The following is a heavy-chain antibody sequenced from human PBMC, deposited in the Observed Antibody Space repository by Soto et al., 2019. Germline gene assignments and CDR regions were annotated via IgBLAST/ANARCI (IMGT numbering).Heavy chain of an antibody. J-gene: IGHJ4*02. CDR3: AGLYPYESSGYHITY. Sequence: SETLSLTCTVSGGSISGSSSYWGWIRQPPGKGLEWVGSIYYLGNTYYNPPLGSRVTISVDTSKNQFSLKLRSVTAADTAVFYCAGLYPYESSGYHITYWGQGALVTVSS. D-gene: IGHD3-22*01. CDR2: IYYLGNT. CDR1: GGSISGSSSY. V-gene: IGHV4-39*01.